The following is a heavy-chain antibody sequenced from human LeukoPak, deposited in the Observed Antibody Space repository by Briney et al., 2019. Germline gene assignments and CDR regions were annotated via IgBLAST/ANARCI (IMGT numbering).Heavy chain of an antibody. J-gene: IGHJ4*02. V-gene: IGHV3-33*01. CDR1: GFTFTNYG. CDR3: ARLGLGWSLDY. D-gene: IGHD6-19*01. Sequence: GRSLRLSCAASGFTFTNYGIDWVRRAPGKGLEWVAVIWYDGSEKYYADSVKGRFTISRDQSKNTVYLQMNSLRVEDTAVYYCARLGLGWSLDYWGQGILVTVS. CDR2: IWYDGSEK.